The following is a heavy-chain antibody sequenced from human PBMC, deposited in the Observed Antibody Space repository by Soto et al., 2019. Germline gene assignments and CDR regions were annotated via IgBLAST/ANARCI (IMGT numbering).Heavy chain of an antibody. Sequence: PSPTLSLTCAISGDSVSSNSAAWNWIRQSPSRGLEWLGRTYYRSKWYNDYAVSVKSRITVNPDTSKNQFSLQLNSVTPEDTAVYYCARETQWLVKDGDAFDIWGQGTMVTVSS. D-gene: IGHD6-19*01. CDR1: GDSVSSNSAA. CDR2: TYYRSKWYN. CDR3: ARETQWLVKDGDAFDI. V-gene: IGHV6-1*01. J-gene: IGHJ3*02.